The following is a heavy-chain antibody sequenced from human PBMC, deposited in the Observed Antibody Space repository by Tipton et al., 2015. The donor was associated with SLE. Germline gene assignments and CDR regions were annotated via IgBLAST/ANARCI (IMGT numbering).Heavy chain of an antibody. J-gene: IGHJ6*03. Sequence: QLVQSGAEVKKPGASVKVSCKASGSTFSNYDINWVRQAAGQGLGWMGWMNPSYGNTAYAQKFQGRVTLSRDTSTNTAYMELRSLRSDDTAVYYCARWDPNYYHYYMDVWGKGTTVTVSS. V-gene: IGHV1-8*01. CDR3: ARWDPNYYHYYMDV. D-gene: IGHD1-26*01. CDR2: MNPSYGNT. CDR1: GSTFSNYD.